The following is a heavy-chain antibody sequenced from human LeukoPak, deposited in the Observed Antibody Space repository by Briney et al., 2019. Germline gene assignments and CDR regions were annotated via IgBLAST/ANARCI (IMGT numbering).Heavy chain of an antibody. D-gene: IGHD1-1*01. J-gene: IGHJ5*02. Sequence: SETLSLTCTVSGGSIISYYWSWIRQPPGKGLEYIGYIYYSGSTNYNPSLMGRVTISADTSKKQFSLKLSSVTAADTAVYYCARGAGGYRFDPWGQGTLVTVSS. V-gene: IGHV4-59*01. CDR1: GGSIISYY. CDR2: IYYSGST. CDR3: ARGAGGYRFDP.